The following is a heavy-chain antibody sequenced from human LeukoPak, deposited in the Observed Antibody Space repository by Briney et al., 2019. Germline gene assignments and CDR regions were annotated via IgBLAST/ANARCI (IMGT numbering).Heavy chain of an antibody. J-gene: IGHJ4*02. CDR1: GFTFSSYA. CDR3: ARGLRYNWNDDVY. D-gene: IGHD1-1*01. CDR2: ISYDGSNK. Sequence: GGSLRLSCAASGFTFSSYAMHWVRQAPGKGLEWVAVISYDGSNKYCADSVKGRFTISRDNSKNTLYLQMNSLRAEDTAVYYCARGLRYNWNDDVYWGQGTLVTVSS. V-gene: IGHV3-30-3*01.